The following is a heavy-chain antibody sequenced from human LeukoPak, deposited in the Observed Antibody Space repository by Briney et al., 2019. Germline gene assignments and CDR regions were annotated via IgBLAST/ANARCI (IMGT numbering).Heavy chain of an antibody. CDR3: AKYGPQDSGSSHFDY. Sequence: GGSLRLSCAASGFIFSDHYMDWVRQAPGKGLEWVSVIYSGGSTYYADSVKGRFTISRDNSKNTLYLQMNSLRAEDTAVYYCAKYGPQDSGSSHFDYWGQGALVTVSS. V-gene: IGHV3-53*01. CDR1: GFIFSDHY. D-gene: IGHD1-26*01. CDR2: IYSGGST. J-gene: IGHJ4*02.